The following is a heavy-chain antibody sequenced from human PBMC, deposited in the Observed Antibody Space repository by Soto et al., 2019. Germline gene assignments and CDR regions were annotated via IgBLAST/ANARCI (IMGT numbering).Heavy chain of an antibody. CDR3: ARDYQSGYQFDY. CDR1: GGTFSSYT. D-gene: IGHD2-2*01. J-gene: IGHJ4*02. Sequence: ASVKVSCKASGGTFSSYTISWVRQAPGQGLEWMGRIIPILGVANYAQKFQGRVTITADKSTSTAYMELSSLRSEDTAVYYCARDYQSGYQFDYWGQGTLVTVSS. V-gene: IGHV1-69*04. CDR2: IIPILGVA.